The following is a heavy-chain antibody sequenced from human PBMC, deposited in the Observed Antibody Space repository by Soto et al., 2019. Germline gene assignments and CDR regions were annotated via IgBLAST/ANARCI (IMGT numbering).Heavy chain of an antibody. CDR1: GDSVSSNSVA. V-gene: IGHV6-1*01. CDR2: TYYRSKWYN. Sequence: SQTLSLTCAISGDSVSSNSVAWHWIRQSPSRGLEWLGRTYYRSKWYNNYAVSVKSRITINPDTSKNHFSLQLNSVTPEDTAVYYCSRGYTWAFDYWGQGTLVTVSS. D-gene: IGHD5-12*01. CDR3: SRGYTWAFDY. J-gene: IGHJ4*02.